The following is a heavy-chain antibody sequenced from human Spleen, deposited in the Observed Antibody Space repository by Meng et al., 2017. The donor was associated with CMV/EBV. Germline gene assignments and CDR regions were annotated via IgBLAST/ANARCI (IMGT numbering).Heavy chain of an antibody. D-gene: IGHD2/OR15-2a*01. CDR2: IHPGDSDT. CDR3: ARDNIDAVGYFSY. J-gene: IGHJ4*02. CDR1: GYTFTTFW. Sequence: GESLKISCKGSGYTFTTFWITWVRQMPGKGLEWMGVIHPGDSDTTYSPSFEGQVTFSADKSISTVYLHWSYLKASDTAMYYCARDNIDAVGYFSYWGRGTLVTVSS. V-gene: IGHV5-51*01.